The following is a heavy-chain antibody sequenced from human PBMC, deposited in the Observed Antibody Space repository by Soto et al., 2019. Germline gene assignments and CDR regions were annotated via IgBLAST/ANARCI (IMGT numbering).Heavy chain of an antibody. CDR2: ISYDGSNK. CDR3: ARDTARISVAFGI. Sequence: GGSLRLSCAASGFTFSSYAMHWVRQAPGKGLEWVAVISYDGSNKYYADSVKGRFTISKDNSKNTLYLQMNSLRAEDTAVYYCARDTARISVAFGIWGQGTMVTVSS. V-gene: IGHV3-30-3*01. CDR1: GFTFSSYA. J-gene: IGHJ3*02. D-gene: IGHD5-18*01.